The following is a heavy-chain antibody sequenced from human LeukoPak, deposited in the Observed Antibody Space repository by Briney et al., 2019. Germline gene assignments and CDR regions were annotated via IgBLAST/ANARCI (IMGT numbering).Heavy chain of an antibody. CDR3: ARDVSNYYDSSGYGLDY. Sequence: SETLSLTCTVSGGSISSNSYYWGWIRQPPGKGLEWIGSIYYSGSTYNNPSLKSRVTISVDTSKNQFSLKLSSVTAADTAAYYCARDVSNYYDSSGYGLDYWGQGTLVTVSS. CDR2: IYYSGST. V-gene: IGHV4-39*02. D-gene: IGHD3-22*01. J-gene: IGHJ4*02. CDR1: GGSISSNSYY.